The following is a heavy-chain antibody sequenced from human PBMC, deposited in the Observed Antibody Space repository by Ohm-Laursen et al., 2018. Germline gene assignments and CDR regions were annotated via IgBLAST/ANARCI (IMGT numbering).Heavy chain of an antibody. CDR1: GYTLTELS. Sequence: ASVKVSCKVSGYTLTELSMHWVRQAPGKGLEWMGGFDPEDGETIYAQKFQGRVTMTEDTSTDTAYMELSSLRSEDTAVYYCATDRPAYDFWSGYYIGWARYGMDVWGQGTTVTVSS. J-gene: IGHJ6*02. CDR2: FDPEDGET. V-gene: IGHV1-24*01. CDR3: ATDRPAYDFWSGYYIGWARYGMDV. D-gene: IGHD3-3*01.